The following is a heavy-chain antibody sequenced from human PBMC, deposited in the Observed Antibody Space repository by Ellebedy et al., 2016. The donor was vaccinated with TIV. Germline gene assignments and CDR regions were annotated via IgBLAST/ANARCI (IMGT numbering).Heavy chain of an antibody. CDR3: ARGNSGYDAVYLDY. D-gene: IGHD5-12*01. CDR1: GFTFSSYA. V-gene: IGHV3-30-3*01. Sequence: GESLKISCAASGFTFSSYAMHWVRQAPGTGLEWVAVISYDGSNKYYADSVKGRFTISRDNSNNTLYLQMNSLRAEDTAVYYCARGNSGYDAVYLDYWGQGTLVTVSS. J-gene: IGHJ4*02. CDR2: ISYDGSNK.